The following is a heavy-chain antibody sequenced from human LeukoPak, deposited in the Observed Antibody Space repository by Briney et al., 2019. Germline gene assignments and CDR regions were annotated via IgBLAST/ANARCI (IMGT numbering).Heavy chain of an antibody. V-gene: IGHV3-23*01. CDR2: ISGSGGST. CDR1: GFNFVAYW. J-gene: IGHJ5*02. CDR3: ARDGARGDRPNWFDP. D-gene: IGHD4-17*01. Sequence: GGSLRLSCTTSGFNFVAYWMGWVRQAPGKGLEWVSAISGSGGSTYYADSVKGRFTISRDNAKYSLYLQMNSLRAEDTAVYYCARDGARGDRPNWFDPWGQGTLVTVSS.